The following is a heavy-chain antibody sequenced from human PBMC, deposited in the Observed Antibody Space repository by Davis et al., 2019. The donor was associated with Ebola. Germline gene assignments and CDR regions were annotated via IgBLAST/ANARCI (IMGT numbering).Heavy chain of an antibody. D-gene: IGHD1-7*01. V-gene: IGHV3-23*01. CDR2: VTSSGGGT. CDR1: GFTFSSYA. CDR3: VKVGQMKWNFRYAMDV. J-gene: IGHJ6*02. Sequence: GGSLRLSCAASGFTFSSYAMTWARQAPGKGLEWVSAVTSSGGGTYYADSVKGRFTISRDNSKNTLYLQMNSLRPEDTAVYYCVKVGQMKWNFRYAMDVWGQGTTVTVS.